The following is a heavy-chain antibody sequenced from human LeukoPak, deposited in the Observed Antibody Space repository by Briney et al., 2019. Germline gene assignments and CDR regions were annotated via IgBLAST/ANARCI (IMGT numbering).Heavy chain of an antibody. CDR3: ARVGVAAKSSRYFDY. CDR1: GGSISSGDYY. J-gene: IGHJ4*02. Sequence: PSQTLSLTCTVSGGSISSGDYYWSWIRQHPGKGLEWIGYIHYSGSTYYSPSLKSRVTISVDTSKKQFSLKLSSVTAADTAVYCCARVGVAAKSSRYFDYWGQGTLVTVSS. D-gene: IGHD2-15*01. CDR2: IHYSGST. V-gene: IGHV4-31*03.